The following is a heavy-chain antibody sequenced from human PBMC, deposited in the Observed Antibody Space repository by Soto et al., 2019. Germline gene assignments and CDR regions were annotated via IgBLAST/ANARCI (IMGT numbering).Heavy chain of an antibody. J-gene: IGHJ6*02. CDR3: ARDRGYSNGYYYYGTDV. V-gene: IGHV1-69*01. CDR2: IVPIFGTA. D-gene: IGHD5-18*01. CDR1: GGGFGSCS. Sequence: SWKERGGGFGSCSRSWVRHETGQGLEWMGGIVPIFGTANYAQKFQGRVTITADESTSTAYMELSSLRSEDTAVYYCARDRGYSNGYYYYGTDVRVQRTTV.